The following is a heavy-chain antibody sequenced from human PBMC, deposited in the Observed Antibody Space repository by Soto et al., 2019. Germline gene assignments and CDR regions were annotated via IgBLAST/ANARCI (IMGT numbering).Heavy chain of an antibody. Sequence: EVQLVESGGGLVQPGGSLRLSCAASGFTISDYWMHWVRQAPGKGLVWVSRIKFDGSSISYADSVKGRFTISRDNAWNTRYLPVTSLRAEDTAVYYWAIGLKNLYGVTVWGQGTTATVTS. J-gene: IGHJ6*02. CDR2: IKFDGSSI. CDR1: GFTISDYW. D-gene: IGHD1-7*01. V-gene: IGHV3-74*02. CDR3: AIGLKNLYGVTV.